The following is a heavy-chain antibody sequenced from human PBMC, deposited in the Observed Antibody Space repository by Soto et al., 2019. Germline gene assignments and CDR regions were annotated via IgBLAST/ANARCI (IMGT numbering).Heavy chain of an antibody. Sequence: GGSLRLSCATSGFTFSNYAMSWVRQAPGKGLEWVSIISGGGSSTSYADSVKGRFTISRDNSRNTLYLQMNSLRAEDTAVYYCAKKPVPMVSATWHWFDPWGQGTLVTVSS. CDR2: ISGGGSST. CDR3: AKKPVPMVSATWHWFDP. CDR1: GFTFSNYA. V-gene: IGHV3-23*01. D-gene: IGHD2-15*01. J-gene: IGHJ5*02.